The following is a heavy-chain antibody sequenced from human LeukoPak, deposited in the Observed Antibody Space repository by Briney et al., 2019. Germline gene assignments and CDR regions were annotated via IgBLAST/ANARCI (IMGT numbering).Heavy chain of an antibody. V-gene: IGHV3-7*01. CDR3: AREGLSSSASYYYYYMDV. J-gene: IGHJ6*03. CDR2: LKQDGSEK. Sequence: PGGSLRFSCAASGFTFSSYWMIWVPQAPGKGLEGGANLKQDGSEKYYADSVKGRFTISRDNTKTSLYLQMHSLRAEDTAVYYCAREGLSSSASYYYYYMDVWGKGTTVTVSS. CDR1: GFTFSSYW. D-gene: IGHD6-6*01.